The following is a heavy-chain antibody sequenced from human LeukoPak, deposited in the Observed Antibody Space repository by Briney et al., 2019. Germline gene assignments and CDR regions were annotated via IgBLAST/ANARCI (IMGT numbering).Heavy chain of an antibody. V-gene: IGHV4-34*01. CDR3: ARGPHTGANYYGSSGYYY. Sequence: SETLSLTCAVYGGSFSDYYWSWIRQPPGKGLEWIGEINHSGSTNYNPSLKSRVTISVDTSKNQFSLKLSSVTAADTAVYYCARGPHTGANYYGSSGYYYWGQGTLVTVSS. CDR1: GGSFSDYY. J-gene: IGHJ4*02. CDR2: INHSGST. D-gene: IGHD3-22*01.